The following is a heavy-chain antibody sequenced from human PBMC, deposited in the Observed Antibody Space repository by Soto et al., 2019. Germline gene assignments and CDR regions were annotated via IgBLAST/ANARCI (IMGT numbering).Heavy chain of an antibody. D-gene: IGHD3-22*01. J-gene: IGHJ5*02. CDR2: INAGNGNT. Sequence: GASVKVSCKASGYTFTSYAMHWVRQAPGQRLEWMGWINAGNGNTKYSQKFQRRVTITRDTSASTAYMELSSLRSEDTAVYYCAREDDSSGYYWRWLDPWGQGTLVTVSS. CDR3: AREDDSSGYYWRWLDP. CDR1: GYTFTSYA. V-gene: IGHV1-3*01.